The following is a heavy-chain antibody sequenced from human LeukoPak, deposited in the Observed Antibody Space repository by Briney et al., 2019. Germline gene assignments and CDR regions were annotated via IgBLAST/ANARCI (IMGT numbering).Heavy chain of an antibody. Sequence: ASVKVSCKASGYTFTGYYMRWVRQAPGQGLEWMGRINPNSGGTNYAQKFQGRVTMTRDTSISTAYMELSRLRSDDTAVYYCALIAAAGTGALNWFDPWGQGTLVTVSS. J-gene: IGHJ5*02. V-gene: IGHV1-2*06. CDR2: INPNSGGT. D-gene: IGHD6-13*01. CDR3: ALIAAAGTGALNWFDP. CDR1: GYTFTGYY.